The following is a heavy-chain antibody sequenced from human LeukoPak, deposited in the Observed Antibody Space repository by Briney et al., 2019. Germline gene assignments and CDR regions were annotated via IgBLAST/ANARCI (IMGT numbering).Heavy chain of an antibody. D-gene: IGHD3-10*01. CDR1: GFTFSRYS. Sequence: PGGSLRLSCVVSGFTFSRYSMNWVRQAPGKGLQWVSSISSGSSYIYYADSVKGRFTISRDNAKNSLYLQMNSLRAEDTAVYYCARAKPKNMVRGLIMRRESRYYFDYWGQGTLVTVSS. CDR3: ARAKPKNMVRGLIMRRESRYYFDY. CDR2: ISSGSSYI. V-gene: IGHV3-21*04. J-gene: IGHJ4*02.